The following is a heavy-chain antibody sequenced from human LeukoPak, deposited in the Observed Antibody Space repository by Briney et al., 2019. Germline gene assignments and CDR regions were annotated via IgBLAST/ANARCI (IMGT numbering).Heavy chain of an antibody. D-gene: IGHD1-26*01. CDR1: GASINGYF. CDR2: VSHTGAT. CDR3: ARDRLGSFYTFDL. V-gene: IGHV4-59*01. Sequence: KPSETLSLTCSVSGASINGYFWNWVRQTPEKRLDWIGYVSHTGATTSNPTLKSRVSITIDTSKSQISLTMTSVTAADSALYYCARDRLGSFYTFDLWGPGTIVSVS. J-gene: IGHJ3*01.